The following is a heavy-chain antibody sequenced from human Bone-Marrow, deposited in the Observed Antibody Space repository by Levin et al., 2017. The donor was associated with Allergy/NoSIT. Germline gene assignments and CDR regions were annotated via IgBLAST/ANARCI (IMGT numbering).Heavy chain of an antibody. J-gene: IGHJ5*02. CDR1: GGSIRSYY. CDR3: ARDGLGTGYNWFDP. CDR2: MYYSGTT. V-gene: IGHV4-59*01. D-gene: IGHD7-27*01. Sequence: ASETLSLTCTVSGGSIRSYYWSWIRQPPGKGLEWIGYMYYSGTTTYNPSLKSRVTISIDTSKNHFSLKLRFVTAADTAVYYCARDGLGTGYNWFDPWGQGTLVTVSS.